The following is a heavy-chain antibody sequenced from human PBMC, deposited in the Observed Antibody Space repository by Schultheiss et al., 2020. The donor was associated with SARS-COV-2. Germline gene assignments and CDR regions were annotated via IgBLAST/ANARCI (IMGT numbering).Heavy chain of an antibody. V-gene: IGHV4-34*01. CDR1: GGSITSHY. CDR3: ARDRFSRGYYGMDV. CDR2: INHSGST. D-gene: IGHD5-24*01. J-gene: IGHJ6*02. Sequence: SETLSLTCTVSGGSITSHYWSWIRQPPGKGLEWIGEINHSGSTNYNPSLKSRVTISVDTSKNQFSLKLSSVTAADTAVYYCARDRFSRGYYGMDVWGQGTTVTVSS.